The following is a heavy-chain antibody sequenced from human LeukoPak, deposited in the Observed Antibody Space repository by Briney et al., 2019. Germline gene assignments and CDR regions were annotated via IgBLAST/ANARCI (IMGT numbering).Heavy chain of an antibody. D-gene: IGHD3-10*01. CDR3: ARVGGSGSQPDP. CDR2: IIPIFGTA. V-gene: IGHV1-69*05. J-gene: IGHJ5*02. Sequence: SVKVSCKASGGTFSSYAISWVRQAPGQGLEWMGRIIPIFGTANYAQKFQGRVTITTDESTSTAYMELSSMRSEDTAVYYCARVGGSGSQPDPWGQGTLVTVSS. CDR1: GGTFSSYA.